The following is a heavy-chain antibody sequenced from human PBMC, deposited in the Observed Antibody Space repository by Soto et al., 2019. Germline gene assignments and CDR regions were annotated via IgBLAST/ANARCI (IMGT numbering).Heavy chain of an antibody. Sequence: EVQLVESGGGLVQPGGSLRLSCAASGFTFSTYAMHWVRQAPGKGLEYVSLISGDGRSTYYANSVKGRFTISRDNSKNTLYLQMGSLIAEDIAVYYCPRVCSTTSCYLAFDIWGQGTMVIVSS. CDR1: GFTFSTYA. J-gene: IGHJ3*02. V-gene: IGHV3-64*01. D-gene: IGHD2-2*01. CDR3: PRVCSTTSCYLAFDI. CDR2: ISGDGRST.